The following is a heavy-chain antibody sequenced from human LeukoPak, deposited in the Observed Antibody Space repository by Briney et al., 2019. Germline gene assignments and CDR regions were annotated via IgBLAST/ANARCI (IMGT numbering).Heavy chain of an antibody. CDR3: ARDSPGIVGH. CDR1: GGSISSGGYY. Sequence: SQTLSLTCTVSGGSISSGGYYWSWIRQHPGKGPEWIGYIYYSGSTYYNPSLKSRVTISVDTSKNQFSLKLSSVTAADTAVYYCARDSPGIVGHWGQGTLVTVSS. D-gene: IGHD3-10*01. CDR2: IYYSGST. V-gene: IGHV4-31*03. J-gene: IGHJ4*02.